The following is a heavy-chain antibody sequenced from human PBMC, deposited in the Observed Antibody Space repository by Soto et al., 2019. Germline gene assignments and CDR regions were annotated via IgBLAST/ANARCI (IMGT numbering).Heavy chain of an antibody. CDR2: ISAYDGNT. CDR3: ARPTGYYYGMDV. CDR1: GYTFPSYG. V-gene: IGHV1-18*01. J-gene: IGHJ6*02. Sequence: ASVKVSCKASGYTFPSYGITWVRQAPGQGLEWMGWISAYDGNTNYAQKFQGRVTMTTDTSTSTAYMELRSLRSDDTAVYYCARPTGYYYGMDVWGQGTTVTVSS.